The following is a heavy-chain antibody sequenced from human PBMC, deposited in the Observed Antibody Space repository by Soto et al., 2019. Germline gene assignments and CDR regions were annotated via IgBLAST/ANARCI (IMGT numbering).Heavy chain of an antibody. CDR3: AKGEAVRFLEWLFSGGMDV. V-gene: IGHV3-30*18. CDR1: GFTFSSYG. Sequence: QVQLVESGGGVVQPGRSLRLSCAASGFTFSSYGMHWVRQAPGKGLERVAVISYDGSNKYYADSVKGRFTISRDNSKNTPYLQMNSLRAEDTAVYYCAKGEAVRFLEWLFSGGMDVWGQGTTVTVSS. D-gene: IGHD3-3*01. J-gene: IGHJ6*02. CDR2: ISYDGSNK.